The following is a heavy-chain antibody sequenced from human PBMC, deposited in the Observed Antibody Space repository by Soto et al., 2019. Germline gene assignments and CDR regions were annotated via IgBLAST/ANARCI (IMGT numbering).Heavy chain of an antibody. V-gene: IGHV3-23*01. CDR2: ISGSGDST. Sequence: EVQLLESGGGLEQPGGSLRLSCAASGFTFSSYAMNWVRQAPGKGLEWVSVISGSGDSTYYADSVKGRFTTSRDTSKNTLYLQMNSLRAEDTAVYYCASRGSGSYYDYWGQGTLVTVSS. D-gene: IGHD1-26*01. CDR1: GFTFSSYA. J-gene: IGHJ4*02. CDR3: ASRGSGSYYDY.